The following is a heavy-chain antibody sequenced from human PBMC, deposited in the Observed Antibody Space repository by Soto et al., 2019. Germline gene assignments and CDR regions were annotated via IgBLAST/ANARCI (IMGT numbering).Heavy chain of an antibody. CDR3: AKYAAYYEDDY. V-gene: IGHV3-30*18. CDR2: ISYDGSNK. D-gene: IGHD3-22*01. J-gene: IGHJ4*02. CDR1: GFTFSSYG. Sequence: QVQLVESGGGVVQPGRSLRLSCAASGFTFSSYGMHWVRQAPGKGLEWVAVISYDGSNKYYADSVKGRFTISRDNSKNTLYLQMNSLRAEDTAVYYCAKYAAYYEDDYWGQGTLVTVSS.